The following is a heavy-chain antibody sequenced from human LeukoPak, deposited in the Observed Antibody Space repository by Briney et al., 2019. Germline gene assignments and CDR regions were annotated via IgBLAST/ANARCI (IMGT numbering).Heavy chain of an antibody. Sequence: PSETLSLTCTVSGDSISSYYWSWIRQPPGKGLEWIGYIYYSGSTNYNPSLKSRVTISVDTSKNQFSLKLSSVTAADTAVYYCARGYDILTGYYPFDYWGQGTLVTVSS. D-gene: IGHD3-9*01. J-gene: IGHJ4*02. CDR3: ARGYDILTGYYPFDY. CDR2: IYYSGST. CDR1: GDSISSYY. V-gene: IGHV4-59*01.